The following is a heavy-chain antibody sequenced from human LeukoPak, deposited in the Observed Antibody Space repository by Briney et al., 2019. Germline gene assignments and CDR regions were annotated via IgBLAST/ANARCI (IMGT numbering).Heavy chain of an antibody. Sequence: GGSLRLSCEASGFTFSNAWMSWVRQTPGRGLEWVATINQDGSEKYYVDSVKGRFTISRDNASNSLYLQMDSLRAEDTAMYYCARDPPNFDFWGQGTLVTVSS. J-gene: IGHJ4*02. V-gene: IGHV3-7*04. CDR1: GFTFSNAW. CDR2: INQDGSEK. CDR3: ARDPPNFDF.